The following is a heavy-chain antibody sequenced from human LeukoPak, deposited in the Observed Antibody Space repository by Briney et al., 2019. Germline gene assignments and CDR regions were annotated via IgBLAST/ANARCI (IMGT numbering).Heavy chain of an antibody. Sequence: GGSLRLSCVASGFTFSNYGMSWVRQPPGKGLEWVSGIFGSGVTTYYADSVKGRFTMSRDNSKNTLYLHMNGLRVEDTAIYYCARDERWIQFNYWGQGTLVTVSS. J-gene: IGHJ4*02. CDR3: ARDERWIQFNY. V-gene: IGHV3-23*01. D-gene: IGHD5-18*01. CDR2: IFGSGVTT. CDR1: GFTFSNYG.